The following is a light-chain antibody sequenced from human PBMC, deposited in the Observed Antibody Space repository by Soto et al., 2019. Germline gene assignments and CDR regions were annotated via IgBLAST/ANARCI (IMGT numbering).Light chain of an antibody. CDR2: NNN. Sequence: QSVLTQPPSVSGTPGQRVTISCSGSSSNIGTNVVNWYQQFPGTAPKLLIFNNNNRPSGVPDRFSGSKSGSSASLAISGLLSEDEADYYCATWDDSLNGWVFGGGTKLTVL. CDR3: ATWDDSLNGWV. CDR1: SSNIGTNV. J-gene: IGLJ3*02. V-gene: IGLV1-44*01.